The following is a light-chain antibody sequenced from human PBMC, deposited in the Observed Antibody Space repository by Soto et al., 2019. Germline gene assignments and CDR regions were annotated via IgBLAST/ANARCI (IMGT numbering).Light chain of an antibody. V-gene: IGLV1-51*01. Sequence: QSVLTQPPSVSAAPGQTVSISCSGSSSNIGNNYVSWYQQLPGTAPNLLIYDNHNRPPGIPDRFSGSKSGTSATLGITGLQTGYEADYYCGTWDSSLSALVFGGGTKLTVL. CDR3: GTWDSSLSALV. CDR2: DNH. J-gene: IGLJ2*01. CDR1: SSNIGNNY.